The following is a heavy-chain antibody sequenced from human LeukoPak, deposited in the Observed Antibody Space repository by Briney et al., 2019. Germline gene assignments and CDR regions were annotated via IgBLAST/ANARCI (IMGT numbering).Heavy chain of an antibody. CDR2: IRYDGSNK. V-gene: IGHV3-30*02. CDR3: AKSILTIFGVVNGFGP. D-gene: IGHD3-3*01. CDR1: GFTFSSYG. Sequence: GGSLRLSCAASGFTFSSYGMHWVRQAPGKGLEWVAFIRYDGSNKYYADSVKGRFTISRDNSKNTLYLQMNSLRAEDTAVYYCAKSILTIFGVVNGFGPWGQGTLVTVSS. J-gene: IGHJ5*02.